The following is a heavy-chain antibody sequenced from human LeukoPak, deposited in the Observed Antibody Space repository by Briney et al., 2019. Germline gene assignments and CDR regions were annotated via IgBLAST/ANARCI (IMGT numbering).Heavy chain of an antibody. CDR1: GFTFSTSG. CDR2: IWYDGSNK. V-gene: IGHV3-33*01. J-gene: IGHJ4*02. D-gene: IGHD6-19*01. Sequence: GGSLRLSCAASGFTFSTSGIHWVRQAPGKGLEWVAVIWYDGSNKYYTDSVKGRFTISRDNPKNTLYLQMNSLRAEDTTVYYCARDLGAVTGNFDYWGQGTLVTVSS. CDR3: ARDLGAVTGNFDY.